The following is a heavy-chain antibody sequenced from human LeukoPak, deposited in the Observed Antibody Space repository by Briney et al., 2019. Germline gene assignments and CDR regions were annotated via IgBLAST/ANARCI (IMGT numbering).Heavy chain of an antibody. CDR3: ARDDTVRGVRCVDY. V-gene: IGHV1-2*02. J-gene: IGHJ4*02. CDR2: INPNSGGT. CDR1: GYTFTGYY. Sequence: ASVTVSFKASGYTFTGYYMHWVRQAPGQGLEWMGWINPNSGGTNYAQKFQGRVTMTRDTSISTAYMELSRLRSDDTAVYYCARDDTVRGVRCVDYWGQGSLVTVSS. D-gene: IGHD3-10*01.